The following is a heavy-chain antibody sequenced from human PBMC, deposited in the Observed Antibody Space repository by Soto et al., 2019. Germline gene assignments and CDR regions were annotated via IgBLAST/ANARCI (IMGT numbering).Heavy chain of an antibody. V-gene: IGHV3-66*01. D-gene: IGHD3-22*01. CDR3: ARDLYYYDSNDP. J-gene: IGHJ5*02. CDR1: GFTVSSNY. CDR2: IYSGGST. Sequence: GGYLRLSCAASGFTVSSNYKSWVRQAPGKGLEWVSVIYSGGSTYYADSVKGRFTISRDNSKNTLYLQMNSLRAEDTAVYYCARDLYYYDSNDPWAQGTLVTVSS.